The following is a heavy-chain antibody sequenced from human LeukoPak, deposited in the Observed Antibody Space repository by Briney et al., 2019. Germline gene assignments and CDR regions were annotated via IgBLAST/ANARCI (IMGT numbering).Heavy chain of an antibody. Sequence: SVKVSCKASGGTFSSYAISWVRQAPGQGLEWMGGIIPIFGTANYAQKFQGRVTITADESTSTAYMELSSLRSEDTAVYYCARGPYYDSWSGAGYWGQGTLVTVSS. CDR3: ARGPYYDSWSGAGY. CDR1: GGTFSSYA. CDR2: IIPIFGTA. J-gene: IGHJ4*02. D-gene: IGHD3-3*01. V-gene: IGHV1-69*13.